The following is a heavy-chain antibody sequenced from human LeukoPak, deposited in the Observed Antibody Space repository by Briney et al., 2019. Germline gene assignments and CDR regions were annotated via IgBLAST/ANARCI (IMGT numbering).Heavy chain of an antibody. V-gene: IGHV1-69*06. J-gene: IGHJ6*03. CDR1: GYTFTSYG. CDR2: IIPIFGTA. CDR3: ARDPPAVAGRSSPYYYYYMDV. Sequence: SVKVSCKASGYTFTSYGISWVRQAPGQGLEWMGGIIPIFGTANYAQKFQGRVTITADKSTSTAYMELSSLRSEDTAVYYCARDPPAVAGRSSPYYYYYMDVWGKGTTVTVSS. D-gene: IGHD6-19*01.